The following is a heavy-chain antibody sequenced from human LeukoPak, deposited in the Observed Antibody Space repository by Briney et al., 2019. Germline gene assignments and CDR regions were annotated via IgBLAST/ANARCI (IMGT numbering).Heavy chain of an antibody. CDR2: INPNSGGT. CDR3: ARASDSGSYHRDYFDY. J-gene: IGHJ4*02. D-gene: IGHD1-26*01. V-gene: IGHV1-2*02. Sequence: LGASVKVSCKASGYTFTSYYMHWVRQAPGQGLEWMGWINPNSGGTNYAQKFQGRVTMTRDTSISTAYMELSRLRSDDTAVYYCARASDSGSYHRDYFDYWGQGTLVTVSS. CDR1: GYTFTSYY.